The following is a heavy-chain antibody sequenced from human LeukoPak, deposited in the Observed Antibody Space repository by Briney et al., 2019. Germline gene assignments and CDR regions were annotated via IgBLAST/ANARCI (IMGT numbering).Heavy chain of an antibody. CDR3: ARDDYGDYGGYYYYMDV. CDR1: GGSFSGYY. J-gene: IGHJ6*03. V-gene: IGHV4-34*01. CDR2: INHSGST. D-gene: IGHD4-17*01. Sequence: SETLSLTCAVYGGSFSGYYWSWIRQPPGKGLEWIGEINHSGSTNYNPSLKSRVTISVDTSKNQFSLKLSSVTAADTAVYHCARDDYGDYGGYYYYMDVWGKGTTVTVSS.